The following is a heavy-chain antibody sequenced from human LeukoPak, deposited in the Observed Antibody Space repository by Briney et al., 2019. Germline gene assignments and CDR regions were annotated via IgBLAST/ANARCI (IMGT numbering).Heavy chain of an antibody. CDR1: GFTFSSYS. D-gene: IGHD3-10*01. J-gene: IGHJ3*02. V-gene: IGHV3-21*01. Sequence: PRGSLRLSCAASGFTFSSYSMNWVRQAPGKGLEWVSSISSSSSYIYYADSVKGRFTISRDNAKNSLYLQMNSLRAEDTAVYYCARAGYYGSGPDAFDIWGQGTMVTVSS. CDR3: ARAGYYGSGPDAFDI. CDR2: ISSSSSYI.